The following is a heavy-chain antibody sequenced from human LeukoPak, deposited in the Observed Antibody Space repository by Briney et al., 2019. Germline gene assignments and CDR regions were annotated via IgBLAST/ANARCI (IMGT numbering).Heavy chain of an antibody. Sequence: SETLSLTCTVSGGSISSNYWSWIRQPPGKGLEWIGYIHKNVGTNYNPSLKSRVTISLDTSKNQFSLKLSSVTAADTAVYYCARTSASSGYFYYYDNWGQGTLVTVSS. J-gene: IGHJ4*02. CDR1: GGSISSNY. V-gene: IGHV4-59*01. D-gene: IGHD3-22*01. CDR3: ARTSASSGYFYYYDN. CDR2: IHKNVGT.